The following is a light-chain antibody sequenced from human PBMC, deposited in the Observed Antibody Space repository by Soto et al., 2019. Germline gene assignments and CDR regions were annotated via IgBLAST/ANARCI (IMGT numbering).Light chain of an antibody. CDR1: SSDVGGYNY. CDR2: EVT. J-gene: IGLJ2*01. CDR3: SSYTSASTVV. Sequence: QSALTQPASVSGSPGQSITISCTGTSSDVGGYNYVSWYQQYPGKAPKLMIYEVTHRPSGVSSRFSGSKSGNTASLTISGLQAEDEAHYYCSSYTSASTVVFGGGTKVTVL. V-gene: IGLV2-14*01.